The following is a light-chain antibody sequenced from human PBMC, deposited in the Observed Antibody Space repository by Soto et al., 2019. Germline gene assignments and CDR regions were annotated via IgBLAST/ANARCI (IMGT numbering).Light chain of an antibody. Sequence: EIVLTQSPATLSLSPGERATLSCRASQSVSSYLAWYQQKPGQAPRLLIYDASNRAPGIPARFSGSGSGTDFTLTISSLEPEDCAVYYCQQRSNWPWTFGQGNKVEIK. V-gene: IGKV3-11*01. CDR2: DAS. J-gene: IGKJ1*01. CDR1: QSVSSY. CDR3: QQRSNWPWT.